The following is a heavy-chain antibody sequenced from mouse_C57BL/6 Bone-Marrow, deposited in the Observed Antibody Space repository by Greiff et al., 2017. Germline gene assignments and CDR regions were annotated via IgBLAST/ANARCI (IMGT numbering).Heavy chain of an antibody. CDR3: ARVELRLRCFAY. D-gene: IGHD3-2*02. V-gene: IGHV1-55*01. Sequence: QVQLKQPGAELVKPGASVKMSCKASGYTFTSYWITWVKQRPGQGLEWIGDIYPGSGSTNYNEKFKSKATLTVDTSSSTAYMQLSSLTSEDSAVYYCARVELRLRCFAYWGQGTLVTVSA. CDR2: IYPGSGST. CDR1: GYTFTSYW. J-gene: IGHJ3*01.